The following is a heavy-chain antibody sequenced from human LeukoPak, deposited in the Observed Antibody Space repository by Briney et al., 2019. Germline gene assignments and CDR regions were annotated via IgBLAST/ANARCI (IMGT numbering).Heavy chain of an antibody. Sequence: GGSLRLSCAASGFTFSSYGMHWVRQAPGKGLEWVAVISYDGSNKYYADSVKGRFTISRDNSKNTLYLQMNSLRAEDTAVYYCAKDHSSSWHYYYYGMDVWGQGTTVTVSS. CDR2: ISYDGSNK. CDR1: GFTFSSYG. D-gene: IGHD6-13*01. CDR3: AKDHSSSWHYYYYGMDV. V-gene: IGHV3-30*18. J-gene: IGHJ6*02.